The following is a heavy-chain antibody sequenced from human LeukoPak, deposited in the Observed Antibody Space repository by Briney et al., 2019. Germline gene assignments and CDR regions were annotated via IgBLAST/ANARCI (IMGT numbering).Heavy chain of an antibody. Sequence: ASVKVSCKASGYTFTGYYMHWVRQAPGQGLEWMGWVNPNSGGTNYAQKFQGRVTMTRDMSTSTVYMELSSLRSEDTAVYYCARDPPGGSYYLDYFDYWGQGTLVTVSS. CDR3: ARDPPGGSYYLDYFDY. J-gene: IGHJ4*02. D-gene: IGHD1-26*01. CDR2: VNPNSGGT. CDR1: GYTFTGYY. V-gene: IGHV1-2*02.